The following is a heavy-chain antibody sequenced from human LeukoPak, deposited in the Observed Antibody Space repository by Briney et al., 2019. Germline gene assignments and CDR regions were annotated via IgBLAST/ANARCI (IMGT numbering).Heavy chain of an antibody. Sequence: PGGSLRLSCAASGFTFDDYAMHWVRQAPGKGLEWVSLISGDGGSTFYADSVKGRFTISRVNSRNSLYLQMNSLRTEDTAFYYCAKDIGGYGYVAEYWGQGTLVTVSS. V-gene: IGHV3-43*02. J-gene: IGHJ4*02. CDR3: AKDIGGYGYVAEY. CDR2: ISGDGGST. CDR1: GFTFDDYA. D-gene: IGHD5-18*01.